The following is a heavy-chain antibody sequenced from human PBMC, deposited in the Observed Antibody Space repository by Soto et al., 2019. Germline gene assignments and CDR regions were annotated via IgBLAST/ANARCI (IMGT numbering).Heavy chain of an antibody. CDR2: INPNSGGT. Sequence: ASVKVSCKASGDTFTGYYMHWVRKAPGQGLEWMGWINPNSGGTNYAHKFQVRVSMTRDTSISTAYMELSRLRSDDTAVYYCARVVGPTYWDWLVTDAFNVWGEGTMVTVSS. CDR1: GDTFTGYY. D-gene: IGHD6-19*01. CDR3: ARVVGPTYWDWLVTDAFNV. J-gene: IGHJ3*01. V-gene: IGHV1-2*02.